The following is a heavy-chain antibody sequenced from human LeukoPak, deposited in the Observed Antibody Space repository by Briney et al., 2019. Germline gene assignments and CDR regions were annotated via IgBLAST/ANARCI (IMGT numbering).Heavy chain of an antibody. CDR3: ARDRGEYSSSWFSPTLDSGDY. V-gene: IGHV1-2*02. Sequence: ASVKVSCKASGYTFTGYYMHWVRQAPGQGLEWMGWINPNSGGTNYAQKFQGRVTMTRDTSISTAYMELSRLRSDDTAVYYCARDRGEYSSSWFSPTLDSGDYWGQGTLVTVSS. CDR2: INPNSGGT. CDR1: GYTFTGYY. D-gene: IGHD6-13*01. J-gene: IGHJ4*02.